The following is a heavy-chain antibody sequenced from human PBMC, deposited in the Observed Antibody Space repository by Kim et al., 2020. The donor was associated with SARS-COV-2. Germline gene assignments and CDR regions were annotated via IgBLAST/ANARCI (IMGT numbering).Heavy chain of an antibody. CDR1: GYTFTSYA. CDR3: ARGDYCSSTSCYPGRDY. D-gene: IGHD2-2*01. Sequence: ASVKVSCKASGYTFTSYAMNWVRQAPGQGLEWMGWINTNTGNPTYAQGFTGRFVFSLDTSVSTAYLQISSLKAEDTAVYYCARGDYCSSTSCYPGRDYWGQGTLVTVSS. J-gene: IGHJ4*02. V-gene: IGHV7-4-1*02. CDR2: INTNTGNP.